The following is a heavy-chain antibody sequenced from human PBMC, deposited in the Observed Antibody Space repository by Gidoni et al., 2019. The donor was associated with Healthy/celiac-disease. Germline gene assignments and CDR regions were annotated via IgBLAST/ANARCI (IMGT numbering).Heavy chain of an antibody. Sequence: QVQLVESGGGVVQPGRSLRLSCAASGFTFSSYGMHWVRQAPGKGLEWVAVIWYDGSNKYYADSVKGRFTISRDNSKNTLYLQMNSLRAEDTAVYYCARNAIMDLRFFPMDVWGQGTTVTVSS. D-gene: IGHD3-3*01. CDR2: IWYDGSNK. CDR1: GFTFSSYG. V-gene: IGHV3-33*01. CDR3: ARNAIMDLRFFPMDV. J-gene: IGHJ6*02.